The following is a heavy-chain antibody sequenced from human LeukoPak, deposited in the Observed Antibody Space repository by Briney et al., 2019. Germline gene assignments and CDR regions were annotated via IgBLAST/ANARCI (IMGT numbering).Heavy chain of an antibody. CDR3: ARDQLGDGDYLFDS. D-gene: IGHD4-17*01. CDR1: GFTFSRYW. CDR2: INGDGSST. J-gene: IGHJ4*02. V-gene: IGHV3-74*01. Sequence: GGSLRLSCAASGFTFSRYWMHWVRQAPGKGLVWVSRINGDGSSTTYADSVKGRSTISRDNAKNTLYLQMDSLRAEDTAVYYCARDQLGDGDYLFDSWGQGILVTVSS.